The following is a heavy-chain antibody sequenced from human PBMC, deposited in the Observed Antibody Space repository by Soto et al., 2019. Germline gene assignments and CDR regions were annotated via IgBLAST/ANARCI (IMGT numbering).Heavy chain of an antibody. CDR1: GGSFNGYY. J-gene: IGHJ5*02. CDR2: INHSGNT. Sequence: PSETLSLTCSLSGGSFNGYYWSWIRQIPGKGLEWIGEINHSGNTNYNPSLKSRVSIVADTSKSQFSLRLYYLTAADTAVYYCAQAIEYDRNWTGTRTHNWGDTCGRGTLVTVSS. V-gene: IGHV4-34*01. D-gene: IGHD1-1*01. CDR3: AQAIEYDRNWTGTRTHNWGDT.